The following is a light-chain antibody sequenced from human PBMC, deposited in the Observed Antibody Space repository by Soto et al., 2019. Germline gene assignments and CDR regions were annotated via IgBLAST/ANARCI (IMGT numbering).Light chain of an antibody. V-gene: IGKV1-5*01. J-gene: IGKJ5*01. CDR1: QSVSTW. Sequence: DIQMTQAHSTLSASVGDRVTITCRASQSVSTWLAWYQQKPGKAPNLLIYDVSSLQSGVPSRFSGSGSGTEFTLTLSSLQPDDFATYYCQQYNAAFGQGTRLEI. CDR2: DVS. CDR3: QQYNAA.